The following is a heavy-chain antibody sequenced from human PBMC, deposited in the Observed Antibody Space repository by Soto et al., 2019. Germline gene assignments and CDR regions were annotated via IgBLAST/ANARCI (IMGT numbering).Heavy chain of an antibody. D-gene: IGHD6-13*01. CDR3: ARVSIAAAGIAVAARGNFFDY. CDR2: INPNSGGT. Sequence: SVKVSCKASGYTFTGYYMHWVRQAPGQGLEWMGWINPNSGGTNYAQKFQGWVTMTRDTSISTAYMELSRLRSDDTAVYYCARVSIAAAGIAVAARGNFFDYWGQGTLVTVSS. CDR1: GYTFTGYY. V-gene: IGHV1-2*04. J-gene: IGHJ4*02.